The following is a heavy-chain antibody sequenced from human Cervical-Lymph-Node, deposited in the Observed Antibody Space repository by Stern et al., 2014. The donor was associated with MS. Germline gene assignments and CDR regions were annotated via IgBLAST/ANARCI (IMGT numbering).Heavy chain of an antibody. D-gene: IGHD1-26*01. J-gene: IGHJ4*02. CDR1: GFSLSTTGMR. CDR2: IDWDDDR. V-gene: IGHV2-70*04. Sequence: QITLKESGPALVKPTQTLTLTCTFSGFSLSTTGMRVSWIRQPPGKALEWLARIDWDDDRVYTTSLKTRLTISKDTSKNQVVLIMTNMDPVDTATYYCARTNSGTYFDYWGQGALVTVSS. CDR3: ARTNSGTYFDY.